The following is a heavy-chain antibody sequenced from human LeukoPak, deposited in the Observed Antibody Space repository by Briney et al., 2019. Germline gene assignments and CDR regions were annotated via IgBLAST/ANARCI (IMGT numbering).Heavy chain of an antibody. D-gene: IGHD2-2*01. Sequence: SETLSLTCTVSGGSISSYYWSWLRQPAGKGLEWIGRIYTSGSTNYNPSLKSRVTMSVDTSKNQFSLKLSSVTAADTAVYYCARAIVVVPAATFFDYWGQGTLVTVSS. CDR3: ARAIVVVPAATFFDY. CDR1: GGSISSYY. J-gene: IGHJ4*02. CDR2: IYTSGST. V-gene: IGHV4-4*07.